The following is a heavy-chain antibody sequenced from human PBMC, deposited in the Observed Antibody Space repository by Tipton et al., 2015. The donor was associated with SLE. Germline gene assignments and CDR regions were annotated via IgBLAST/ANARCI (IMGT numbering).Heavy chain of an antibody. Sequence: TLSLTCTVSGGSISSYYWSWIRQPPGKGLEWIGYIYYHGTTYYYPSLKSRITISVDTSKNQFSLEVRSVTAADTAVYYCARGLPGPYYYYYYMDVWGKGTTVTVSS. CDR3: ARGLPGPYYYYYYMDV. V-gene: IGHV4-59*12. CDR2: IYYHGTT. CDR1: GGSISSYY. J-gene: IGHJ6*03.